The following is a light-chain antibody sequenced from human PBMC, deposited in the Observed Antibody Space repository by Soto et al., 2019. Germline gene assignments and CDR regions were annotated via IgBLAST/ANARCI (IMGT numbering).Light chain of an antibody. V-gene: IGLV2-8*01. J-gene: IGLJ1*01. CDR2: EVS. CDR3: SSYAGSNNFPYV. Sequence: HSVRNKAPSASGADGRGGTISYTGTSSDVGGYNYVSWYQQHPGKAPKLMIYEVSKRPSGVPDRFSGSKSGNTASLTVSGLQAEDEADYYCSSYAGSNNFPYVFGTGTKVTVL. CDR1: SSDVGGYNY.